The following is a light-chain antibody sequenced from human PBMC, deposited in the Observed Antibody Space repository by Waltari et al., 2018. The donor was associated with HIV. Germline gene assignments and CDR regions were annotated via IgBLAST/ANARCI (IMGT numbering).Light chain of an antibody. V-gene: IGLV2-14*01. J-gene: IGLJ2*01. CDR3: SSYTSSSTPVV. CDR1: SSDIGTYNY. CDR2: DVS. Sequence: QSALTQPASVSGSPGQSITISCTGTSSDIGTYNYVSWYQQHPGKAPKLMIYDVSNRPSGVSNRVSGSKSSNTASLTISGLQAEDEADYYCSSYTSSSTPVVFGGGTKLTVL.